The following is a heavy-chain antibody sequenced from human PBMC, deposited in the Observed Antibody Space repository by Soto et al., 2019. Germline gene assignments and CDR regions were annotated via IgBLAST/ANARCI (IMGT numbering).Heavy chain of an antibody. V-gene: IGHV3-33*01. D-gene: IGHD3-10*01. J-gene: IGHJ4*02. CDR1: GFTFSSYG. CDR2: IWYDGSNK. Sequence: QVQLVESGGGVVQPGRSLRLSCAASGFTFSSYGMHWVRQAPGKGLEWVAVIWYDGSNKYYADSVKGRFTISRDNSKNTLYLQMNSLRAEDTAVYYCARDPPRGYGSGTRGDYWGQGTLVTVSS. CDR3: ARDPPRGYGSGTRGDY.